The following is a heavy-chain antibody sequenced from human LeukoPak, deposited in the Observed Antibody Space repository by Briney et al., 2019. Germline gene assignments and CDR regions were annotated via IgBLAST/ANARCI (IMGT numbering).Heavy chain of an antibody. V-gene: IGHV4-59*01. Sequence: PSETLSLTCTVSGGSISSYYWSWIRQPPGKGLEWIGYIYYSGSTKYNPSLKSRVTISVDTSKNQFSLKLSSVTAADTAVYYCAREIWGLNYFDYWGQGTLVTVSS. CDR2: IYYSGST. J-gene: IGHJ4*02. D-gene: IGHD7-27*01. CDR1: GGSISSYY. CDR3: AREIWGLNYFDY.